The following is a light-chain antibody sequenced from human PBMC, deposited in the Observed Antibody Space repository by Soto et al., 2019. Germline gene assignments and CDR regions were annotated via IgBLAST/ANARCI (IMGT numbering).Light chain of an antibody. CDR2: DVS. V-gene: IGLV2-14*03. CDR1: SSDVGGYNY. CDR3: SSYISSSNVV. Sequence: QSVLTQPASVSGSPGQSITISCTGTSSDVGGYNYVSWHQQHPGKAPKLMIYDVSNRPSGVSNRFSGSKSGNTASLTISGLQAEDEADYYCSSYISSSNVVFGGGTKLTVL. J-gene: IGLJ2*01.